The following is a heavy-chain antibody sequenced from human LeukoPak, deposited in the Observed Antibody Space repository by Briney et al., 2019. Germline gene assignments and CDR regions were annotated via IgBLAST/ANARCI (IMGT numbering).Heavy chain of an antibody. V-gene: IGHV3-20*04. CDR2: INWNGVSM. J-gene: IGHJ4*02. D-gene: IGHD6-19*01. CDR3: ARDPYAYSSGWFYLDY. Sequence: PGGSLRLSCAASGFNFDVCGMSWVRNPPGKGLEWVAGINWNGVSMAHADSAKGRFTISRDNAKNSLYRQMNSLRAEDTAFYYCARDPYAYSSGWFYLDYWGKEILVSVSS. CDR1: GFNFDVCG.